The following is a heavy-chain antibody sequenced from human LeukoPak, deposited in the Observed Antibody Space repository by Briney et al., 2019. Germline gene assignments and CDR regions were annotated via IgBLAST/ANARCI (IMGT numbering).Heavy chain of an antibody. Sequence: PSGTLSLTCAVSGGSISSSNWWSWVRQPPGKGLGWIGEIYHSGSTNYNPSLKSRVTISVDKSKNQFSLKLSSVTAADTAVYYCARGLQQLVQDYYYYYGMDVWGKGTTVTVSS. CDR3: ARGLQQLVQDYYYYYGMDV. CDR1: GGSISSSNW. CDR2: IYHSGST. D-gene: IGHD6-13*01. V-gene: IGHV4-4*02. J-gene: IGHJ6*04.